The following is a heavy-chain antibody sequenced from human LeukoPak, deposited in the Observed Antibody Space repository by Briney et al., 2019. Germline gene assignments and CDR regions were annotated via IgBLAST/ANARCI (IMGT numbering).Heavy chain of an antibody. Sequence: GASVKVSCKASGYTFSSYGISWVRQAPGQGLEWVGWISTSNSLTRYPEKFQDRVTLTTDASTSTAYMELRSLRSDDAAVYYCARPTASHDTLDIWGQGTRVTVSS. J-gene: IGHJ3*02. CDR3: ARPTASHDTLDI. CDR1: GYTFSSYG. CDR2: ISTSNSLT. D-gene: IGHD1-1*01. V-gene: IGHV1-18*01.